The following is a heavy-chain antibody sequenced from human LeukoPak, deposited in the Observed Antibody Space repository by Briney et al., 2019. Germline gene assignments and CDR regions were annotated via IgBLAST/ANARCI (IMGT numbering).Heavy chain of an antibody. Sequence: SETLSLTCAVSGGSISSGGYSWSWIRQPPGKGLEWIGYIYHSGSTYYNPSLKSRVTISVDRSKNQFSLKLSSVTAADTAVYYCAASGYDFFDYWGQGTLVTVSS. CDR2: IYHSGST. CDR1: GGSISSGGYS. V-gene: IGHV4-30-2*01. D-gene: IGHD5-12*01. CDR3: AASGYDFFDY. J-gene: IGHJ4*02.